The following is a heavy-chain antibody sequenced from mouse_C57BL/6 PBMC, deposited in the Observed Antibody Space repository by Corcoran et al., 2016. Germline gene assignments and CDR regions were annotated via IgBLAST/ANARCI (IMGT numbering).Heavy chain of an antibody. CDR1: GFPFSNYR. CDR3: SRGNSEGFPY. CDR2: IEVKSDNYGA. Sequence: QVQLVETGGGLVRPGNSLKLSFFTPGFPFSNYRLHWLRQLPGKRLEWIAVIEVKSDNYGANYAESVKARFAISRDDSKSSVDLEMNRIREEDTATYFCSRGNSEGFPYWGQGTLVTVSA. D-gene: IGHD2-1*01. V-gene: IGHV13-2*01. J-gene: IGHJ3*01.